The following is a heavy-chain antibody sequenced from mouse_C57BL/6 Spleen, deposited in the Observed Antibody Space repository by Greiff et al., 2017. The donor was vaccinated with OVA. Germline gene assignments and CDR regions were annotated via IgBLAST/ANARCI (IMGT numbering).Heavy chain of an antibody. Sequence: QVHVKQSGPELVKPGASVKISCKASGYSFTSYYIHWVKQRPGQGLEWIGWIYPGSGNTKYNEKFKGKATLTADTSSSTAYMQLSSLTSEDSAVYYCAREDYSNPWFAYWGQGTLVTVSA. CDR2: IYPGSGNT. J-gene: IGHJ3*01. D-gene: IGHD2-5*01. CDR1: GYSFTSYY. CDR3: AREDYSNPWFAY. V-gene: IGHV1-66*01.